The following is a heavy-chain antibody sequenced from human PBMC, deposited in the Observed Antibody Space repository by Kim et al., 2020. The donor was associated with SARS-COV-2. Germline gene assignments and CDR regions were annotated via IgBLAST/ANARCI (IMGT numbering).Heavy chain of an antibody. J-gene: IGHJ6*02. CDR3: AADPYDYGDLDYYYYGMDV. Sequence: SVKVSCKASGFTFTSSAVQWVRQARGQRLEWIGWIVVGSGNTNYAQKFQERVTITRDMSTSTAYMELSSLRSEDTAVYYCAADPYDYGDLDYYYYGMDVWGQGTTVTVSS. CDR1: GFTFTSSA. CDR2: IVVGSGNT. V-gene: IGHV1-58*01. D-gene: IGHD4-17*01.